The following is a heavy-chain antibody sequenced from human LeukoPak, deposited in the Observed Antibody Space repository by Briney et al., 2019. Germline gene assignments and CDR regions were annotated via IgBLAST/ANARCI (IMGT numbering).Heavy chain of an antibody. Sequence: GGSLRLSCAASGFTFDDYATHWVRQAPGKGLEWVSGISWNSGSIGYADSVKGRFTISRDNAKNTLYLQMNSLRAEDTAVYYCARDRGHNWFDPWGQGTLVTVSS. V-gene: IGHV3-9*01. CDR1: GFTFDDYA. CDR3: ARDRGHNWFDP. CDR2: ISWNSGSI. J-gene: IGHJ5*02.